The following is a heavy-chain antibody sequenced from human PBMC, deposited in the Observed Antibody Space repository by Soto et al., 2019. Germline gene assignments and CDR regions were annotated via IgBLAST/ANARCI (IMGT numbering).Heavy chain of an antibody. V-gene: IGHV4-59*01. CDR2: ISYSGST. J-gene: IGHJ4*02. CDR3: AYDWSADGIFGC. CDR1: GDPISSYY. Sequence: SETLSFTCIVSGDPISSYYWSWIRQPPGKELEWIGHISYSGSTNYNPSLRSRVTISLDTSKKWVSLKVNTVTAAHTATDYCAYDWSADGIFGCWGRGTLVTVSS. D-gene: IGHD1-20*01.